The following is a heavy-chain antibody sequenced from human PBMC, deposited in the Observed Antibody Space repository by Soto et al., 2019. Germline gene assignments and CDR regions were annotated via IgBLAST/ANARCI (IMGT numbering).Heavy chain of an antibody. CDR3: ARVAADIARWLDP. CDR2: IYYSGVT. D-gene: IGHD5-12*01. Sequence: QGQLQESGPGLVKPSETLSLTCTVSGDSISTYNWGWIRQPPGKGLEWIGCIYYSGVTYYNPSLKSRVTISVDMPKNQLSLKLNSVTAADTAVYCCARVAADIARWLDPWGQGPLVTVSS. V-gene: IGHV4-59*01. J-gene: IGHJ5*02. CDR1: GDSISTYN.